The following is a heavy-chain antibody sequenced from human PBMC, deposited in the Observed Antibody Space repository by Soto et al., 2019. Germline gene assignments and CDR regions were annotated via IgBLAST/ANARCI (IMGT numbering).Heavy chain of an antibody. CDR3: AKIPFRSAGYFDY. V-gene: IGHV3-30*18. CDR2: ISYDGSNK. J-gene: IGHJ4*02. CDR1: GFSFDDYG. D-gene: IGHD6-19*01. Sequence: GGSLRLSCAASGFSFDDYGMHWVRQAPGKGLEWVAVISYDGSNKYYADSVKGRFTISRDNSKNTLYLQMNSLRAEDTAVYYCAKIPFRSAGYFDYWGQGTLVTVSS.